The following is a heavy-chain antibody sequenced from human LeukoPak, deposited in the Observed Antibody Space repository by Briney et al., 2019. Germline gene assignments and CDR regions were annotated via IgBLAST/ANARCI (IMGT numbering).Heavy chain of an antibody. CDR1: GYTFTSYG. CDR3: ARGRYGLLSGYDY. CDR2: INPNSGDT. Sequence: ASVKVSCKASGYTFTSYGISWVRQAPGQGLEWMGWINPNSGDTNYAQKFQGRVTMTRDTSISTAYMELRSLTSDDAAVYYCARGRYGLLSGYDYWGQGAMVTVSS. V-gene: IGHV1-2*02. J-gene: IGHJ4*02. D-gene: IGHD3-22*01.